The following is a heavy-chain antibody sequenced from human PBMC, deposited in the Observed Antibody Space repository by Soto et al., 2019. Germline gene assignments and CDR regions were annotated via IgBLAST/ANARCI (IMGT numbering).Heavy chain of an antibody. D-gene: IGHD3-22*01. V-gene: IGHV3-23*01. Sequence: GGSLRLSCAASGFTFSSYAMSWVRQAPGKGLEWVSAISGSGGSTYYADSVKGRFTISRDNSKNTLYLQMNSLRAEDTAVYYCAKEGITMIVVVMALGWFDSWGQGTLVTVSS. J-gene: IGHJ5*01. CDR3: AKEGITMIVVVMALGWFDS. CDR1: GFTFSSYA. CDR2: ISGSGGST.